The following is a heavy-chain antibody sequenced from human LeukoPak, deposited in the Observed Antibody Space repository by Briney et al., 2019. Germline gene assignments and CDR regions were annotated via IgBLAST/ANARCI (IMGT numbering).Heavy chain of an antibody. Sequence: GGSLRLSCAASGFTFSSYAMHWVRQAPGKGLEWVAVISYDGSNKYYADSVKGRFTISRDNSKNTLYLLMNSLRAEDTAVYYCARENRYGDYTGDFQHWGQGTLVTVSS. CDR3: ARENRYGDYTGDFQH. CDR1: GFTFSSYA. J-gene: IGHJ1*01. D-gene: IGHD4-17*01. CDR2: ISYDGSNK. V-gene: IGHV3-30-3*01.